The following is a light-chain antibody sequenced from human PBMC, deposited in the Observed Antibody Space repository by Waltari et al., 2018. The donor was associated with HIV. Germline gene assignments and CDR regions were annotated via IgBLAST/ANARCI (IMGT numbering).Light chain of an antibody. Sequence: EIVMTQSPATLSVSPGERATLSCRASQSVSSNLAGYQQKPGQAPRLLIYGSSTRATGSPARFSGSGSGTEFTLTISSLQSEDFAVYYCQQYNKWPETFGQGTKVEIK. J-gene: IGKJ1*01. V-gene: IGKV3-15*01. CDR2: GSS. CDR1: QSVSSN. CDR3: QQYNKWPET.